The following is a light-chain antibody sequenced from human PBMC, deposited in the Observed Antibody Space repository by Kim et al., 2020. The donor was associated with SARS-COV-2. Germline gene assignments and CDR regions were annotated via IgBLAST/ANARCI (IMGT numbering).Light chain of an antibody. Sequence: EIVLTQSPGTLSLSPGERATLSCRASQSVSSSYLAWYQQKPGQAPRLLIYGASSRATGIPARFSGSGSGTEFTVIISSLQSEDFAVYYCQQYNTWPRTFGQGTKVDIK. J-gene: IGKJ1*01. CDR2: GAS. V-gene: IGKV3-15*01. CDR1: QSVSSSY. CDR3: QQYNTWPRT.